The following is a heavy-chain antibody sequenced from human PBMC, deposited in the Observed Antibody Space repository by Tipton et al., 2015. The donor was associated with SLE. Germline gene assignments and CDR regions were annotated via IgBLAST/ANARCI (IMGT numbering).Heavy chain of an antibody. CDR3: ARQRLRLLSPLDA. CDR1: GDSISGSTYY. D-gene: IGHD3-10*01. V-gene: IGHV4-39*01. J-gene: IGHJ6*02. Sequence: TLSLTCIVSGDSISGSTYYWGWIRQPPGKGLEWIGSISYGGRNYYNPSLKSRVTISADTSKNHLSLKLTSVTAADTAVYYCARQRLRLLSPLDAWGQGTTVTVS. CDR2: ISYGGRN.